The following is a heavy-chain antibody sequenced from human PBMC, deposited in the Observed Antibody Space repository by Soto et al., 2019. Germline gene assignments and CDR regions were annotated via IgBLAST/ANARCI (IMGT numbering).Heavy chain of an antibody. CDR1: GFTFSSYG. V-gene: IGHV3-30*18. CDR2: ISYDGSNK. J-gene: IGHJ4*02. CDR3: AKSITIFGLCMYFDY. D-gene: IGHD3-3*01. Sequence: GGSLRLSCAASGFTFSSYGMHWVRQAPGKGLEWVAVISYDGSNKYYADSVKGRFTISRDNSKNTLYLQMNSLRAEDTAVYYCAKSITIFGLCMYFDYWGQGTLVTVSS.